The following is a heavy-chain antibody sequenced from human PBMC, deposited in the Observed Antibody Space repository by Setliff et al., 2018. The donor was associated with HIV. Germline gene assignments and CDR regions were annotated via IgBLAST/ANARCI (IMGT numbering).Heavy chain of an antibody. CDR3: AKPLTQWGVSPYHYAVDV. D-gene: IGHD1-26*01. CDR1: GFTFSDYA. CDR2: ISGSGRGT. J-gene: IGHJ6*02. Sequence: GGSLRLSCAASGFTFSDYAMSWVRQAPGKGLEWVSAISGSGRGTYYADSVKGRFTISTDNSKNTLYLQMNSLRAEDTAVYYCAKPLTQWGVSPYHYAVDVWGQGTTVTVSS. V-gene: IGHV3-23*01.